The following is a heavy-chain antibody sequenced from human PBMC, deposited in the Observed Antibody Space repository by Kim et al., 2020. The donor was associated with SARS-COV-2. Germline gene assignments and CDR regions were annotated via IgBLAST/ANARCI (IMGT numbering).Heavy chain of an antibody. V-gene: IGHV3-74*01. D-gene: IGHD2-2*01. Sequence: GGSLRLSCAASGFTLRNYWMHWVRQAPGKGLVWVSGVNGDASTTNYADSVRGRFTISRDNAKNMLYLQMNSLEVEDTAVYYCGRGGVTAAFDYWGQGTLITVSS. CDR2: VNGDASTT. CDR3: GRGGVTAAFDY. J-gene: IGHJ4*02. CDR1: GFTLRNYW.